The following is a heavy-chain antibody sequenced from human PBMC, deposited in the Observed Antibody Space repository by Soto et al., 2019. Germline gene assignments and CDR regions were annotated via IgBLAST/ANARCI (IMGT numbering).Heavy chain of an antibody. J-gene: IGHJ4*02. CDR3: ASRYYDYDWGKTKFDDY. CDR2: IYYSGST. CDR1: GGSISSSSYY. Sequence: PSDTLSLTCTVSGGSISSSSYYWGWIRQPPGKGLEWIGSIYYSGSTYYNPSLKSRVTISVDTSKNQFSLKLSSVTAADTAVYYCASRYYDYDWGKTKFDDYWGQGTLVTVSS. V-gene: IGHV4-39*01. D-gene: IGHD3-16*01.